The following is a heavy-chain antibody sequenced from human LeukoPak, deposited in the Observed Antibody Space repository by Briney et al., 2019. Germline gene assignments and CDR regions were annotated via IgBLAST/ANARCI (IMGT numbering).Heavy chain of an antibody. CDR1: GGSITSSTYY. D-gene: IGHD6-19*01. CDR3: ARDKRVAVAGTYIYYYYMDV. J-gene: IGHJ6*03. Sequence: SETLSLTCTVSGGSITSSTYYWGWIRQPPGKGLEWIGRIFCSGSAYYNPSLKSRVTLSVDTSKNQFSLKLSSVTAADTAVYYCARDKRVAVAGTYIYYYYMDVWGNGTTVTISS. CDR2: IFCSGSA. V-gene: IGHV4-39*07.